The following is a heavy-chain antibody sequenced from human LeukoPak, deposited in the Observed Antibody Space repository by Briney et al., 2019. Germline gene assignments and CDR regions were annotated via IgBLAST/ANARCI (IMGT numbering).Heavy chain of an antibody. D-gene: IGHD4-17*01. CDR1: GGSISGYY. Sequence: SVTLSLTCTVSGGSISGYYWSWIRQPPGKGLEWIGSTYHSGSTNYNPSLKSRVTISVDTSKNQFSLKLSSVSAADTAVYYCAGYATTVTTNDYWGQGTLVTVSS. V-gene: IGHV4-59*08. J-gene: IGHJ4*02. CDR2: TYHSGST. CDR3: AGYATTVTTNDY.